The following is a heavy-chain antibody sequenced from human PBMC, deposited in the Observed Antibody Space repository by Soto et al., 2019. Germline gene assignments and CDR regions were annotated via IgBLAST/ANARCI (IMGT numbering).Heavy chain of an antibody. V-gene: IGHV3-23*01. CDR3: AREAIAAAGTGDYYYYGMDV. Sequence: GGSLRLSCAASGFTFSSYAMSWVRQAPGKGLEWVSAISGSGDYTYYADSVKGRFTISRDNSKNTLYLQMNSLRAEDTAVYYCAREAIAAAGTGDYYYYGMDVWGQGTTVTVSS. CDR1: GFTFSSYA. J-gene: IGHJ6*02. D-gene: IGHD6-13*01. CDR2: ISGSGDYT.